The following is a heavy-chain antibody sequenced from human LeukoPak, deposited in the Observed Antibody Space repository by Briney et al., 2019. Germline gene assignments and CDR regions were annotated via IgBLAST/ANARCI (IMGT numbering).Heavy chain of an antibody. CDR2: IDNSGST. D-gene: IGHD6-19*01. V-gene: IGHV4-4*08. CDR1: CGHIDSFF. Sequence: SETLSLTCTVACGHIDSFFWNLIRQPPGKVLGWIGYIDNSGSTKYSPSLKSRITMSRDTSMKQFSLKLTPVTAADTAMYYCASGAGWLIDYWGQGTLVSVSS. CDR3: ASGAGWLIDY. J-gene: IGHJ4*02.